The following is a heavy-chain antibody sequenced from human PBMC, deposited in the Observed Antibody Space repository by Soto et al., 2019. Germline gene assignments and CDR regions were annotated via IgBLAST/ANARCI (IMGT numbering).Heavy chain of an antibody. CDR2: IIPILGIA. Sequence: QVQLVQSGAEVKKPGSSVKVSCKASGGTFSSYTISWVRQAPGQGLEWMGRIIPILGIANYAQKFQGRVTITADKSTITAYMELSSLRAEDTAVYYCARGVYSGYDYGYYYYYMDVWGKGTTVTVSS. CDR1: GGTFSSYT. D-gene: IGHD5-12*01. CDR3: ARGVYSGYDYGYYYYYMDV. J-gene: IGHJ6*03. V-gene: IGHV1-69*02.